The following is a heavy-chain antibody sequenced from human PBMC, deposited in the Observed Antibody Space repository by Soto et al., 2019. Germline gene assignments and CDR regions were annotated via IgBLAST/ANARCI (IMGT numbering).Heavy chain of an antibody. D-gene: IGHD3-3*01. V-gene: IGHV4-59*08. Sequence: SETLSLTCAVSGDSISSYYCMWIRQPPGKGLESIGYLYYSRSANYNPSLKSRVTLSVDTSTNQFSLKLSSMTAADTAVYYCARLGGYYQALDHWSQGTLVTVSS. CDR2: LYYSRSA. J-gene: IGHJ4*02. CDR3: ARLGGYYQALDH. CDR1: GDSISSYY.